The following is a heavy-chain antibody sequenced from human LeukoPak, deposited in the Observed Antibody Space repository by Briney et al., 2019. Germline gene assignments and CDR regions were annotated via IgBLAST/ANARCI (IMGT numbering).Heavy chain of an antibody. V-gene: IGHV4-34*01. CDR2: INHSGST. Sequence: SETLSLTCAVYGGSFSGYYWSWIRQPPGKGLEWIGEINHSGSTNYNPSLKSRVTISVDTSKNQFSLKLSSVTAADTAVYYCARVASFIAAADNWFDPWGQGTLVTVSS. CDR3: ARVASFIAAADNWFDP. J-gene: IGHJ5*02. D-gene: IGHD6-13*01. CDR1: GGSFSGYY.